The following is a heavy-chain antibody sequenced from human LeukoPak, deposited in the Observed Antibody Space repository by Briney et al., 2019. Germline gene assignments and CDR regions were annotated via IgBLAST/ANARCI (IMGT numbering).Heavy chain of an antibody. V-gene: IGHV3-9*01. CDR2: ISWNSGSI. CDR3: ARGKFTSYYYMDV. Sequence: GRSLRLSCAASGFTFDDYAMHWVRQAPGKGLEWVSGISWNSGSIGYADSVKGRFTISRDNAKNSLYLQMNSLRAEDTALYYCARGKFTSYYYMDVWGKGTTVTVSS. J-gene: IGHJ6*03. CDR1: GFTFDDYA. D-gene: IGHD1-1*01.